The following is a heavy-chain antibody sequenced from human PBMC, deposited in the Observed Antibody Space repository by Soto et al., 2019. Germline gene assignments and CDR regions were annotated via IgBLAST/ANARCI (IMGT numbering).Heavy chain of an antibody. CDR2: IYYSGST. CDR3: ARVSSSWSNYFDY. Sequence: QVQLQESGPGLVKPSETLSLTCTVSGGSMSSYSWTWIRQPPGKGLEWIGYIYYSGSTSYHTSLKSRVTISLDTSKNQFSLKVNSVTAADTAVYYCARVSSSWSNYFDYWGQGTPVTVSS. D-gene: IGHD6-13*01. V-gene: IGHV4-59*01. J-gene: IGHJ4*02. CDR1: GGSMSSYS.